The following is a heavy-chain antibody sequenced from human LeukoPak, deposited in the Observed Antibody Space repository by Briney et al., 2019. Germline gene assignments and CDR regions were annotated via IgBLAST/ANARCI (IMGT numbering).Heavy chain of an antibody. CDR2: INHSGIT. J-gene: IGHJ6*03. V-gene: IGHV4-34*01. CDR3: ARASEDYYYYYMDV. Sequence: SETLSLTCAVYGGSFTDYYWNWIRQPPGTGLEWIGEINHSGITHYNPSLKSRVTISVDTSKNQFSLKLSSVTAADTAVYYCARASEDYYYYYMDVWGKGTTVTISS. D-gene: IGHD1-14*01. CDR1: GGSFTDYY.